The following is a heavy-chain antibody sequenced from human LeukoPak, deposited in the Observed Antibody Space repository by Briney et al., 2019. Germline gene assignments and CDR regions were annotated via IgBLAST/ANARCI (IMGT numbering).Heavy chain of an antibody. J-gene: IGHJ4*02. D-gene: IGHD5-18*01. CDR2: LSTDGSST. Sequence: GGSLRLSCAASGFTFSSYWMHWVRQAPGQGLVWLSRLSTDGSSTDYADSVKGRFTISRDNAKDSLYLQMNSLRTEDTALYYCVKVGGYSYGYFDYWGQGTLATVSS. CDR1: GFTFSSYW. CDR3: VKVGGYSYGYFDY. V-gene: IGHV3-74*01.